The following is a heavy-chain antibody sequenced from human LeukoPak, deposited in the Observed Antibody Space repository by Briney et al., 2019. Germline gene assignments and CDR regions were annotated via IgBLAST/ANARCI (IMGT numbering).Heavy chain of an antibody. CDR3: ARQGGDSSGYYWFDP. CDR2: IYYSGST. V-gene: IGHV4-39*01. D-gene: IGHD3-22*01. Sequence: PSETLSLTCTVSGGSISSSSYYWGWIRQPPGKGLEWIGSIYYSGSTYYNPSLKSRVTISVDTSKNQFSLKLSSVTAADTAVYYCARQGGDSSGYYWFDPWGQGTLVTVSS. J-gene: IGHJ5*02. CDR1: GGSISSSSYY.